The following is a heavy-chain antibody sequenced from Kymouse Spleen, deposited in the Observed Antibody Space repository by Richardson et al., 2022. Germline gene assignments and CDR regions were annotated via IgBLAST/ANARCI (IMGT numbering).Heavy chain of an antibody. Sequence: EVQLVESGGGLVQPGGSLKLSCAASGFTFSGSAMHWVRQASGKGLEWVGRIRSKANSYATAYAASVKGRFTISRDDSKNTAYLQMNSLKTEDTAVYYCTRHFDYYGSGSYYPETGFDPWGQGTLVTVSS. CDR3: TRHFDYYGSGSYYPETGFDP. V-gene: IGHV3-73*02. CDR1: GFTFSGSA. J-gene: IGHJ5*02. D-gene: IGHD3-10*01. CDR2: IRSKANSYAT.